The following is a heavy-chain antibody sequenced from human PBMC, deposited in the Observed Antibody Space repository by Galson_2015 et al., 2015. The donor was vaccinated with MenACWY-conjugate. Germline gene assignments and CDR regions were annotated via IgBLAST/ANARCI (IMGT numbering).Heavy chain of an antibody. J-gene: IGHJ2*01. D-gene: IGHD6-6*01. CDR2: ISAYNGNT. CDR1: GYTFTSYG. Sequence: SVKVSCKASGYTFTSYGISWVRQAPGQGLEWMGWISAYNGNTNYAQKLQGRVTMTTDTSTSTAYMELRSLRSDDTAVYYCARDPDSSSSVWYFDLWGRGTLVTVSS. V-gene: IGHV1-18*01. CDR3: ARDPDSSSSVWYFDL.